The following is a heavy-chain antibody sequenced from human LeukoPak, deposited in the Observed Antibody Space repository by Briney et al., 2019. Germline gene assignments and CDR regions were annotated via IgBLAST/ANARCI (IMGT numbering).Heavy chain of an antibody. Sequence: GGYMRLSCATSGFTFSNYGMHWVRRAPGKGLTWVSRINSEGTNTYHAASVEGRFTISRDDARNTLYLQMHSLRVEDTAVYYCARGGLEPFDIWGQGTMVTVSS. CDR1: GFTFSNYG. CDR3: ARGGLEPFDI. J-gene: IGHJ3*02. V-gene: IGHV3-74*01. CDR2: INSEGTNT. D-gene: IGHD1-1*01.